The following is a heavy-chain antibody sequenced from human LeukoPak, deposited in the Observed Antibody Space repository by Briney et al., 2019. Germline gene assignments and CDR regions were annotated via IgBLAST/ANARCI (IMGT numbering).Heavy chain of an antibody. V-gene: IGHV3-7*01. J-gene: IGHJ4*02. Sequence: PGGSLRLSCAASGFTFSSYWMSWVRQAPGKGLEWVANIKQDGSEKYYVDSVKGRFTISRDNAKNSLYLQMNSLRAEDTAVYYCATSVGGGYDSNWGQGTLVTVSS. CDR1: GFTFSSYW. CDR3: ATSVGGGYDSN. D-gene: IGHD5-12*01. CDR2: IKQDGSEK.